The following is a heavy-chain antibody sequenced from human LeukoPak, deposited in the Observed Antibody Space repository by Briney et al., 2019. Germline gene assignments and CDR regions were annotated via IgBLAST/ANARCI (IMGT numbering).Heavy chain of an antibody. V-gene: IGHV3-21*01. CDR3: ARADNHDILTGYSDY. J-gene: IGHJ4*02. D-gene: IGHD3-9*01. CDR1: GFTFINYS. CDR2: ISSSSIYI. Sequence: GGSLRLSCTASGFTFINYSMNWVRQAPGKGLEWVSSISSSSIYIYYADSVKGRFTISRDNAKNSLYLQMNSLRAEDTAVYYCARADNHDILTGYSDYWGQGTLVTVSS.